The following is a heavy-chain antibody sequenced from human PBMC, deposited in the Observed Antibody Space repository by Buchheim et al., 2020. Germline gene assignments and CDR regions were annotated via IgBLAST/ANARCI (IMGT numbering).Heavy chain of an antibody. V-gene: IGHV4-39*01. CDR3: ASGTILWFRTIDF. CDR2: AYYTGTT. J-gene: IGHJ4*02. Sequence: QLQPQESGPGLVKPSETLSLTCFVSGDSIGSSSYYWGWVRQSPGKGLEWIAIAYYTGTTFYNPSLKSRVTISIETSKSQFSLKMNSVTAADTAVYYCASGTILWFRTIDFWGQGAL. D-gene: IGHD3-10*01. CDR1: GDSIGSSSYY.